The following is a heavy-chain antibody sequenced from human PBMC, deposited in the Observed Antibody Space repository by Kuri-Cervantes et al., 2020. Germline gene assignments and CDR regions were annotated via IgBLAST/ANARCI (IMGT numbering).Heavy chain of an antibody. CDR2: IRSYNGNT. V-gene: IGHV1-18*01. Sequence: ASVKVSCKASGYTFTSYGISWVRQAPVKELEWMGWIRSYNGNTNYAQKLQGRVTMTTDTSTHTAYMDLRNLRSDVTAVYCCARAPFCSGGSCNYNWFDPWGQGTLVTVSS. D-gene: IGHD2-15*01. J-gene: IGHJ5*02. CDR3: ARAPFCSGGSCNYNWFDP. CDR1: GYTFTSYG.